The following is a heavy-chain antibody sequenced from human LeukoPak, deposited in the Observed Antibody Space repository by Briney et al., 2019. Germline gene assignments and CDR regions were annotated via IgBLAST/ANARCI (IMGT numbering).Heavy chain of an antibody. V-gene: IGHV3-23*01. D-gene: IGHD6-19*01. CDR1: GFTFSSYA. CDR2: SSGSGGST. J-gene: IGHJ4*02. Sequence: GGSLRLSCAASGFTFSSYAMSWVRQAPGKGLEWVSSSSGSGGSTYYADSVKGRFTFSRDNAKNTLYLQMHSLRAEDTAVYYCAKSHLAGPFDSGGQGTLVTVSS. CDR3: AKSHLAGPFDS.